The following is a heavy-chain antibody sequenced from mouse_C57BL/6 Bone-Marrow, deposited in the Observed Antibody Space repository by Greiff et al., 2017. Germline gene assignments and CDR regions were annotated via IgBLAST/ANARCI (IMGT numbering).Heavy chain of an antibody. CDR1: GFTFSDYY. Sequence: EVMLVESGGGLVQPGGSLKLSCAASGFTFSDYYMYWVRQTPEKRLEWVAYISNGGGSTYYPDTVKGRFTISRDNAKNTLYLQMSRLKSEDTAMDYRARTDYYGSPSFDYWGQGNTLTVS. D-gene: IGHD1-1*01. J-gene: IGHJ2*01. CDR3: ARTDYYGSPSFDY. V-gene: IGHV5-12*01. CDR2: ISNGGGST.